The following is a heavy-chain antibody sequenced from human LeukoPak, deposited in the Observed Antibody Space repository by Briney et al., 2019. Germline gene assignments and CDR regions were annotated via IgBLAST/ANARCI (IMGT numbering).Heavy chain of an antibody. CDR1: GGSLSGYY. V-gene: IGHV4-59*08. D-gene: IGHD6-13*01. CDR2: IYYSGST. J-gene: IGHJ4*02. Sequence: SETLSLTCTVSGGSLSGYYWSWIRQPPGKGLEYIANIYYSGSTDYNPSLKSRVTISVDTSKNQFSLKLSSVTAADTAVYYCARLNIIGSSPVHHFDYWGQGTLVTVSS. CDR3: ARLNIIGSSPVHHFDY.